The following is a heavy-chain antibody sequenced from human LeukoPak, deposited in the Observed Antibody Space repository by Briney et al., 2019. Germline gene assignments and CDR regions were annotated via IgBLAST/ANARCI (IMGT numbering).Heavy chain of an antibody. CDR2: INPNSGGT. D-gene: IGHD6-6*01. V-gene: IGHV1-2*02. CDR3: ARDPNSSSSSYYYYYYMDV. J-gene: IGHJ6*03. CDR1: GYTFTGYY. Sequence: ASVKVSCKASGYTFTGYYMHWVRQAPGQGLEWMGWINPNSGGTNYAQKFQGRVTMTRDMSTSTVYMELSSLRSEDTAVYYCARDPNSSSSSYYYYYYMDVWGKGTTVTVSS.